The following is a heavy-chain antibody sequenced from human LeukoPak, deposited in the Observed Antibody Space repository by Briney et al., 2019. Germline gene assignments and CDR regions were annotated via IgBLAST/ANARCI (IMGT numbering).Heavy chain of an antibody. CDR1: GYSFTSYW. CDR2: IYPGDSDT. CDR3: ARAYSSSSSVDY. J-gene: IGHJ4*02. Sequence: LGESLKISCKGSGYSFTSYWMGWVRQMPGKGLEWMGIIYPGDSDTRYSPSFQGQVTMSADKSISTAYFQWSSLKASDTAMYYCARAYSSSSSVDYWGQGTLVTVSS. D-gene: IGHD6-6*01. V-gene: IGHV5-51*01.